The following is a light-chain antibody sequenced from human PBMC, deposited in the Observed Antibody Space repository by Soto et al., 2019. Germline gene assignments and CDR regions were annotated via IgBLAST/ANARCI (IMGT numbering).Light chain of an antibody. CDR1: QSVSSN. J-gene: IGKJ1*01. Sequence: EIVMTQSPATLSVSPGERATISCRASQSVSSNLAWYQKKPGQAPRLLIYGASTRATGIPARFSGSGSGTEFTLTISILQSEDFAVYYCQQYNNWPRTFGQGTKVDIK. CDR3: QQYNNWPRT. V-gene: IGKV3-15*01. CDR2: GAS.